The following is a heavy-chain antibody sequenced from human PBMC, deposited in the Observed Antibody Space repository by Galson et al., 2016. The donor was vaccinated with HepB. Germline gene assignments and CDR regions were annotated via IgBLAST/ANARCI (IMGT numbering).Heavy chain of an antibody. D-gene: IGHD3-3*01. CDR1: GFTVSSNC. CDR2: IYSGGTT. V-gene: IGHV3-53*01. Sequence: LRLSCAASGFTVSSNCMSWVRQAPGKGLEWVSLIYSGGTTFYADSVKGRFTISRDNSKNTLYLQMNSLRAEDTAVYYCAKAVTRNTIFGVVTGEEGAHYGMDVWGQGTTVTVSS. J-gene: IGHJ6*02. CDR3: AKAVTRNTIFGVVTGEEGAHYGMDV.